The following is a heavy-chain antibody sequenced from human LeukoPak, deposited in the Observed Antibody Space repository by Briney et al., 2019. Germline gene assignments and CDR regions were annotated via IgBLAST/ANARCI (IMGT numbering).Heavy chain of an antibody. J-gene: IGHJ4*02. CDR3: ALADGGKAIGY. Sequence: PSETLSLTCAVYGGSFSGYYWSWIRQPPGKGLEWIGEINHSGSTNYNPSLKSRVTISVDPSKNQFSLKLSSVTAADTAVYYCALADGGKAIGYWGQGTLVTVSS. CDR2: INHSGST. V-gene: IGHV4-34*01. D-gene: IGHD4-23*01. CDR1: GGSFSGYY.